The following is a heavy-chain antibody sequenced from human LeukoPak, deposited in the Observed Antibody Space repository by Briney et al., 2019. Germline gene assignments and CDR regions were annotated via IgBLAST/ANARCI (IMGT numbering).Heavy chain of an antibody. D-gene: IGHD3-3*01. Sequence: GGSLRLSCAASVFTFSSYGMHWVRQAPGKGLEWVAVIWYDGSNKYYADSVKGRFTISRDNSKNTLYLQMNSLRAEDTAVYYCARVGLYDFWSGYPGHDAFDIWGQGTMVTVSS. V-gene: IGHV3-33*01. J-gene: IGHJ3*02. CDR2: IWYDGSNK. CDR3: ARVGLYDFWSGYPGHDAFDI. CDR1: VFTFSSYG.